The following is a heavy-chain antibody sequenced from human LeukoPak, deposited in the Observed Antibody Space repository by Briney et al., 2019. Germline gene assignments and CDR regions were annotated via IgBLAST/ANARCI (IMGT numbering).Heavy chain of an antibody. CDR2: ITGSGATT. CDR3: AKGDCGGTCLLIDN. V-gene: IGHV3-23*01. CDR1: GFTFSGYA. Sequence: GGSLTLSCAASGFTFSGYAMSWVRQAPGKGLEWVSLITGSGATTYYADSVRGRFTVSRDNSKNTLYLQMNSLRAEDTAVYFCAKGDCGGTCLLIDNWGQGTLVTVSS. J-gene: IGHJ4*02. D-gene: IGHD2-15*01.